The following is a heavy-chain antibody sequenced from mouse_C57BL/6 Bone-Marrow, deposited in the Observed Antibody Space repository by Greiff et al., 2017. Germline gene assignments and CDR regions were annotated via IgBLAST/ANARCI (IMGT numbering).Heavy chain of an antibody. D-gene: IGHD1-1*01. V-gene: IGHV5-6*01. J-gene: IGHJ4*01. CDR2: ISSGGSYP. Sequence: EVQRVESGGDLVKPGGSLKLSCAASGFTFSSYGMSWVRQTPDKRLEWVATISSGGSYPYYPDSVKGRFTISSDNAKNTLYLQMSSLKSADTAMYYCARHGNYVPYYAMDYWGQGTSVTVSS. CDR1: GFTFSSYG. CDR3: ARHGNYVPYYAMDY.